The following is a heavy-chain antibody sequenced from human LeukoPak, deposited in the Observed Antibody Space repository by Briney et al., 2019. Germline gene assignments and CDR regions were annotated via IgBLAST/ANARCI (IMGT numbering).Heavy chain of an antibody. CDR1: GYTFTSYD. CDR2: IIPIFGTA. V-gene: IGHV1-69*05. CDR3: ARDSNYVSRYYYMDV. D-gene: IGHD4-11*01. J-gene: IGHJ6*03. Sequence: GASVKVSCKASGYTFTSYDINWVRQAPGQGLEWMGGIIPIFGTANYAQKFQGRVTITTDESTSTAHMELSSLRSEDTAVYYCARDSNYVSRYYYMDVWGKGTTVTVSS.